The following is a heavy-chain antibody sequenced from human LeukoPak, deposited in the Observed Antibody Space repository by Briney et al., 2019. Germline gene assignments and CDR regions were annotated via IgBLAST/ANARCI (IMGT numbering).Heavy chain of an antibody. Sequence: GGSLRLSCAASGFTFRSYAMSWVRQTPGKGLEWVSSISARGDSTHYAESVKGRFAISRDNSQNTMFLQMTSLRAEDTAIYYCAKDCSSGWYFFSYFDYWGQGTLVTVSS. D-gene: IGHD6-19*01. V-gene: IGHV3-23*01. CDR3: AKDCSSGWYFFSYFDY. J-gene: IGHJ4*02. CDR1: GFTFRSYA. CDR2: ISARGDST.